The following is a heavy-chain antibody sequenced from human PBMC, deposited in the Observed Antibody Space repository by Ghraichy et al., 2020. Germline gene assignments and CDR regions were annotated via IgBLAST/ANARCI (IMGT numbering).Heavy chain of an antibody. CDR2: IKRDGSDI. V-gene: IGHV3-7*03. CDR3: ARSRRVVIATDYMDV. D-gene: IGHD2/OR15-2a*01. CDR1: GFSLSSYW. J-gene: IGHJ6*03. Sequence: GGSLRLSCAASGFSLSSYWMAWVRQAPGKGLEWVANIKRDGSDIHYLDSVKDRFTISRDNAKNSLYLQMSSLKTEDTAVYYCARSRRVVIATDYMDVWGKGTTVIVSS.